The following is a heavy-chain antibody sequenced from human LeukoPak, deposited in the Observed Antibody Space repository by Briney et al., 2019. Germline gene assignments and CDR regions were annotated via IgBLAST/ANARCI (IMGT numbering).Heavy chain of an antibody. CDR1: GFTFGDSA. J-gene: IGHJ3*02. V-gene: IGHV3-73*01. Sequence: TGGSLRLSCAASGFTFGDSAIHWVRQASGKGLEWIGRIGDKAHNYATLYAASVQGRFTISRDDSKNTAYLQMNSLKTEDTAVYYCARLLQTPSITAAFDIWGQGTMVTVSS. D-gene: IGHD5-12*01. CDR2: IGDKAHNYAT. CDR3: ARLLQTPSITAAFDI.